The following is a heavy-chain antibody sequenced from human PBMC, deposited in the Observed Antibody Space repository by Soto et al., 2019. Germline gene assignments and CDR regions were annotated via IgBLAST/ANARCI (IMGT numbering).Heavy chain of an antibody. CDR2: INAGNGNT. Sequence: GASVKVSCKASGYTLTSYAMHWVRQAPGQRLEWMGWINAGNGNTKYSQMFQGRVTITRDTSASTAYMELSSLRSEDTAVYYCASSYYYDSSGYSSLYYYYGMDVWGQGTTVTVSS. CDR1: GYTLTSYA. J-gene: IGHJ6*02. V-gene: IGHV1-3*01. CDR3: ASSYYYDSSGYSSLYYYYGMDV. D-gene: IGHD3-22*01.